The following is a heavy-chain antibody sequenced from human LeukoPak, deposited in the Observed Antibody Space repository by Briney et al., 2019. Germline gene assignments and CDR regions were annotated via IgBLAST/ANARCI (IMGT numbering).Heavy chain of an antibody. D-gene: IGHD2-2*03. CDR1: GFTFSSYG. Sequence: PGGSLRLSCAASGFTFSSYGMHWVRQAPGKGLEWVAFIRYDGSNKYYADSVKSRFTISRDNSKNTLCLQMNSLRAEDTAVYYCAKGAHPLDIVVVPAVTPWGQGTLVTVSS. J-gene: IGHJ5*02. V-gene: IGHV3-30*02. CDR3: AKGAHPLDIVVVPAVTP. CDR2: IRYDGSNK.